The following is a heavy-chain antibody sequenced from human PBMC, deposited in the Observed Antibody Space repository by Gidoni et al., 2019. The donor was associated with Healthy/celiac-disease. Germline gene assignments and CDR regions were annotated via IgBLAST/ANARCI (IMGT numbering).Heavy chain of an antibody. D-gene: IGHD3-22*01. Sequence: QVQLVQSGAEVKKPGASVKVSCKASGYTFTSYGISGVRQAPGQGLEWMGWISAYNGNTNYAQKLQGRVTMTTDTSTSTAYMELRSLRSDDTAVYYCARRRSMIVVVITEGSDAFDIWGQGTMVTVSS. J-gene: IGHJ3*02. V-gene: IGHV1-18*01. CDR1: GYTFTSYG. CDR2: ISAYNGNT. CDR3: ARRRSMIVVVITEGSDAFDI.